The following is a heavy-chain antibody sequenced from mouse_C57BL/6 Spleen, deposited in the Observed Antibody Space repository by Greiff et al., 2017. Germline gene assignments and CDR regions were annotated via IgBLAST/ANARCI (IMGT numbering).Heavy chain of an antibody. CDR1: GYTFTSYW. J-gene: IGHJ1*03. Sequence: QVQLQQPGAELVRPGSSVKLSCKASGYTFTSYWMAWVKQRPGQGLEWIGNIYPDDSRTNYNQKFKDKATLTVDKSSRPAYMQHSSLTSEDSAVYYCARGYYWYFDVWGTGTTVTVSS. V-gene: IGHV1-61*01. CDR3: ARGYYWYFDV. CDR2: IYPDDSRT. D-gene: IGHD2-2*01.